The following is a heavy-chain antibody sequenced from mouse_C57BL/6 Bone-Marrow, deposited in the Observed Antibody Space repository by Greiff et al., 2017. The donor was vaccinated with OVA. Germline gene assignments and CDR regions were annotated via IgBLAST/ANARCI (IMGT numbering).Heavy chain of an antibody. V-gene: IGHV1-81*01. J-gene: IGHJ3*01. D-gene: IGHD3-3*01. Sequence: QVHVKQSGAELVRPGASVKLSCKASGYTFTSYGISWVKQSPGQGLEWIAEIYPRSGYTYYNEKFKGKATLTADKSSSTAYMQLRSLTSEDSAVYYCARDGTEFAYWGQGTLVTVSA. CDR2: IYPRSGYT. CDR3: ARDGTEFAY. CDR1: GYTFTSYG.